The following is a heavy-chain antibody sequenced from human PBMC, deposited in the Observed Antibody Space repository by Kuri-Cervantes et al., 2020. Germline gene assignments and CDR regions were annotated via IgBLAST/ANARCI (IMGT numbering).Heavy chain of an antibody. D-gene: IGHD2-2*01. CDR3: AREYCSSTSCYSHAFDI. V-gene: IGHV3-53*01. CDR2: IYSGGST. CDR1: GFTFSEKY. Sequence: GGSLRLSCAASGFTFSEKYMSWLRQAPGKGLEWVSVIYSGGSTYYADSVKGRFTISRDNSKNTLYLQMNSLRAEDTAVYYCAREYCSSTSCYSHAFDIWGQGTMVTVSS. J-gene: IGHJ3*02.